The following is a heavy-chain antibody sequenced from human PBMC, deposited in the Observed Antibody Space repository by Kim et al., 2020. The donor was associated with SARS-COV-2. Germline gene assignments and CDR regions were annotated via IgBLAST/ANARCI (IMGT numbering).Heavy chain of an antibody. D-gene: IGHD6-19*01. J-gene: IGHJ1*01. CDR3: VTDSGWYSFQQ. CDR2: K. Sequence: KDDVNSVKCRFSISRDNAKNSLYLQMNSLTSEDTAVYFCVTDSGWYSFQQWGQRTLVIVSS. V-gene: IGHV3-7*01.